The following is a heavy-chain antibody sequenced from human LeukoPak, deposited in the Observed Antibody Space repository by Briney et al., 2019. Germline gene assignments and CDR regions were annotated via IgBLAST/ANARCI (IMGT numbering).Heavy chain of an antibody. Sequence: ASVTVSCKASGYPFTRYGISWVRQAPGQGLEWMGWINPDNGNTKYAQKFQGRVTMTTDTSTSTAHMELRSMRSDDTAVYYCATYCYSTSSCYPYFFDYWGQGTLVTVSS. CDR2: INPDNGNT. D-gene: IGHD2-2*01. CDR1: GYPFTRYG. V-gene: IGHV1-18*01. J-gene: IGHJ4*02. CDR3: ATYCYSTSSCYPYFFDY.